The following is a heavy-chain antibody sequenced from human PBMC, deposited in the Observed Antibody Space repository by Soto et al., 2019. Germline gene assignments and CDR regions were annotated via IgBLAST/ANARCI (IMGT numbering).Heavy chain of an antibody. CDR1: GFTFTSYG. CDR2: IWYDGSNK. J-gene: IGHJ6*03. V-gene: IGHV3-33*01. Sequence: QVQLVESGGGVVQPGRSLRLSCAASGFTFTSYGMHWVRQAPGKGLEWVAVIWYDGSNKYYADSVKGRFTISRDNSKNTLYLEMNSLRAEDTAVYYCARDRDPSYYYYMDVWGKGTTVTVSS. CDR3: ARDRDPSYYYYMDV.